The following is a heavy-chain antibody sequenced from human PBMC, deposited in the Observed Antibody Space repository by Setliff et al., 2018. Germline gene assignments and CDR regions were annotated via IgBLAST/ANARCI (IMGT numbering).Heavy chain of an antibody. Sequence: PSETLSLTCTVSGDSISSRTNYWSWIRQPAGEGLEWIGQIYTSWSTNYNPSLQSRVSISLDTSKNQFSLKLSSVTAADTAVYYCARGGYSYGYVGYYYYMDVWGKGTTVTVSS. J-gene: IGHJ6*03. V-gene: IGHV4-61*09. CDR1: GDSISSRTNY. CDR2: IYTSWST. D-gene: IGHD5-18*01. CDR3: ARGGYSYGYVGYYYYMDV.